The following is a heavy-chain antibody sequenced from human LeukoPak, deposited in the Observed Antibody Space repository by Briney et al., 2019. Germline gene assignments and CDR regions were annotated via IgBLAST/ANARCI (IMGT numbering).Heavy chain of an antibody. V-gene: IGHV3-30-3*01. CDR2: ISYDGSNK. D-gene: IGHD5-24*01. J-gene: IGHJ5*02. Sequence: PGGSLRLSCAASGFTFSSYAMHWVRQAPGKGLEWVAVISYDGSNKYYADSVKGRFTISRDNSKNTLYLQMNSLRAEDTAVYYCARVRVRSYNWFDPWGQGTLVTVSS. CDR1: GFTFSSYA. CDR3: ARVRVRSYNWFDP.